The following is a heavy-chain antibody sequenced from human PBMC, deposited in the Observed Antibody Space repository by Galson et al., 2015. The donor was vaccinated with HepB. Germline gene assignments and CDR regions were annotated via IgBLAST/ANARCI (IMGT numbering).Heavy chain of an antibody. Sequence: LSLTCTVSGGSISSYYWSWIRQPPGKGLEWIGYIYYSGSTNYNPSLKSRVTISVDTSKNQFSLKLSSVTAADTAVYYCARDPRRYYYDSIGAFDIWGQGTMVTVSS. CDR2: IYYSGST. CDR3: ARDPRRYYYDSIGAFDI. V-gene: IGHV4-59*01. D-gene: IGHD3-22*01. CDR1: GGSISSYY. J-gene: IGHJ3*02.